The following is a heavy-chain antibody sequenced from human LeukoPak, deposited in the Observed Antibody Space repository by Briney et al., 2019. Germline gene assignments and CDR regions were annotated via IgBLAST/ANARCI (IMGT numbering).Heavy chain of an antibody. CDR1: GGTFSSYA. CDR2: ISYDGSNK. V-gene: IGHV3-30-3*01. D-gene: IGHD3-22*01. CDR3: ARDAYYYDSSGYSAFDI. J-gene: IGHJ3*02. Sequence: SCKASGGTFSSYAMHWVRQAPGKGLEWVAVISYDGSNKYYADSVKGRFTISRDNSKNTLYLQMNSLRAEDTAVYYCARDAYYYDSSGYSAFDIWGQGTMVTVSS.